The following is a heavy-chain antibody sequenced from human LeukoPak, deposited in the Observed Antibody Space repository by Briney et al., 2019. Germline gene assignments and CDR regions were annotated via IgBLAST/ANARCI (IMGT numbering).Heavy chain of an antibody. CDR2: ISSNGGST. J-gene: IGHJ1*01. CDR1: GFTFSSYA. CDR3: ATSSSWSLRYFQH. V-gene: IGHV3-64*01. Sequence: GGSLRLSCAASGFTFSSYAIHWVRQAPGKGLEYVSAISSNGGSTYYVNSVKGRFTISRDNSKNTLYLQMGSLRAEDMAVYYCATSSSWSLRYFQHWGQGTLVTVSS. D-gene: IGHD6-13*01.